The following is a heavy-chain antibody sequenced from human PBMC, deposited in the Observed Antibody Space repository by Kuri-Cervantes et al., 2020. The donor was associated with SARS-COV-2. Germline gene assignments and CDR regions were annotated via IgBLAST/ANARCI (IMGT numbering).Heavy chain of an antibody. CDR3: ARHLWSDGMDV. CDR1: GGSISSGSYY. Sequence: SETLSLTCTVSGGSISSGSYYWSWIRQPTGKGLEWIGRIYTSGSTNYNPSPKSRVTISVDTSKNQFSPKLSSVTAADTAVYYCARHLWSDGMDVWGQGTTVTVSS. CDR2: IYTSGST. V-gene: IGHV4-61*02. J-gene: IGHJ6*02. D-gene: IGHD2-8*02.